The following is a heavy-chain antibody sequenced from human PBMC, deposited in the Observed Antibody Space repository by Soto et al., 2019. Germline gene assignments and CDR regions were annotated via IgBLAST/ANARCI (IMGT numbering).Heavy chain of an antibody. CDR3: ARDSGIAGPTGDFDY. CDR2: VNGGNGNT. D-gene: IGHD1-26*01. J-gene: IGHJ4*01. V-gene: IGHV1-3*01. Sequence: ASVKVSCKASGYTFTTHVMHWVRQAPGQRLEWMGWVNGGNGNTKYSQKFQDRVTITRDTSATTAYMELSRLRSEDKGVYYCARDSGIAGPTGDFDYWGHGTLVTVSS. CDR1: GYTFTTHV.